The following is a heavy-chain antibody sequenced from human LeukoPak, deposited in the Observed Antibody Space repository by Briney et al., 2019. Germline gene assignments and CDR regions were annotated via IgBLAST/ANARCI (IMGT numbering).Heavy chain of an antibody. V-gene: IGHV3-30*02. D-gene: IGHD3-10*01. Sequence: PGGSLRLSCAASGFTFSSYGMHWVRQAPGKGLEWVAFIRYDGSNKYYADSVKGRFTISRDNSKNTLYLQTNSLRAEDTAVYYCAKDGSNYYGSGGYFDYWGQGTLVTVSS. CDR1: GFTFSSYG. J-gene: IGHJ4*02. CDR2: IRYDGSNK. CDR3: AKDGSNYYGSGGYFDY.